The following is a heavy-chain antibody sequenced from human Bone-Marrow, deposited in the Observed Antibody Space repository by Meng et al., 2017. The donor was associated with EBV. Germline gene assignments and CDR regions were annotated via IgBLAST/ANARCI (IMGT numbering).Heavy chain of an antibody. Sequence: QLRRPSPGRVKPSETLSLTCTVSGGSISSSCYYWGWIRQPPGKGLEWIGSIYYSGSTYYNPSLKSRVTISVDTSKNQFSLKLSSVTAADTAVYYCASRYGSGSYYFDYWGQGTLVTVSS. CDR1: GGSISSSCYY. V-gene: IGHV4-39*07. D-gene: IGHD3-10*01. CDR3: ASRYGSGSYYFDY. J-gene: IGHJ4*02. CDR2: IYYSGST.